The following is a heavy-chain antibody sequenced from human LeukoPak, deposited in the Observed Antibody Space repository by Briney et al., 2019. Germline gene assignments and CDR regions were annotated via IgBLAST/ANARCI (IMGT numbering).Heavy chain of an antibody. CDR3: ARQLWHQRCYFAS. D-gene: IGHD5-18*01. J-gene: IGHJ4*02. CDR1: GGSISSSSYH. CDR2: IYYSGST. Sequence: SETLSLTCTVSGGSISSSSYHWGWIRQPPGKGLEWSGSIYYSGSTYYNPSLNIRLTISLHTSKNQFSLKLSSVTAADTAVYYCARQLWHQRCYFASLGQGTLVTFSS. V-gene: IGHV4-39*01.